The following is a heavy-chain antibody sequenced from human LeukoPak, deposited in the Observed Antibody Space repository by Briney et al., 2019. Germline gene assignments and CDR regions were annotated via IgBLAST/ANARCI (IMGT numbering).Heavy chain of an antibody. D-gene: IGHD3-9*01. CDR2: ISSSSSTI. J-gene: IGHJ4*02. CDR3: AKDERYFDWYIDY. CDR1: GFTFSSYS. V-gene: IGHV3-48*01. Sequence: GGSLRLSCAASGFTFSSYSMNWVRQAPGKGLEWVSYISSSSSTIYYADSVKGRFTISRDNAKNSLYLQMNSLRAEDTAVYYCAKDERYFDWYIDYWGQGTLVTVSS.